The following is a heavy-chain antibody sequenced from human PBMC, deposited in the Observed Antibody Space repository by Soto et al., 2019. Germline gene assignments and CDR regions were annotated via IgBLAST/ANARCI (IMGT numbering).Heavy chain of an antibody. D-gene: IGHD4-4*01. J-gene: IGHJ5*02. CDR3: ARDLAYSNQFDP. CDR2: IYYSGST. CDR1: GGSISSGGYY. Sequence: SETLSLTCTVSGGSISSGGYYWSWIRQHPGKGLEWIGYIYYSGSTYYNPSLKSRVTISVDTSKNQFSLKLSSVTAADTAVYYCARDLAYSNQFDPWGQGTLVTVSS. V-gene: IGHV4-31*03.